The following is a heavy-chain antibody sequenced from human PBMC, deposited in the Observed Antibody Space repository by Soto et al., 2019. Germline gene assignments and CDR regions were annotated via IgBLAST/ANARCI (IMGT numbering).Heavy chain of an antibody. D-gene: IGHD6-19*01. J-gene: IGHJ5*02. CDR1: GYTFTSYY. CDR3: ARIPGIAVSGTS. Sequence: QEQLVQSGPEVKKPGASVKVSCTASGYTFTSYYIHWVRQAPGQGLEWVGIINPNGGGTSYAQKLQDRFTVTSDTSTSTVYMELSSLRYEDTAVYYCARIPGIAVSGTSWGQGTLVTVSS. V-gene: IGHV1-46*04. CDR2: INPNGGGT.